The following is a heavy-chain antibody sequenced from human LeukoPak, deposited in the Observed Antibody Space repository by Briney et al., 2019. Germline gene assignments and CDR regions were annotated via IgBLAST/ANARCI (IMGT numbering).Heavy chain of an antibody. CDR1: GGSISSYY. CDR3: ARVAYGSGSRLIDC. CDR2: IYYSGST. Sequence: SETLSLTCTVSGGSISSYYWSWIRQPPGKGLEWIGYIYYSGSTNYNPSLKSRVTISVDTSKNQFSLKLSSVTAADTAVYYCARVAYGSGSRLIDCWGQGTLVTISS. V-gene: IGHV4-59*01. J-gene: IGHJ4*02. D-gene: IGHD3-10*01.